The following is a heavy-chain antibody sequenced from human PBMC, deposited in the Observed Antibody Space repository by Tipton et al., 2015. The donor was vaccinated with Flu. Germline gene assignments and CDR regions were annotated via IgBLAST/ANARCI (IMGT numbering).Heavy chain of an antibody. CDR1: GYTFSDYY. CDR3: ARDRTSASGLAYDY. D-gene: IGHD1-7*01. V-gene: IGHV1-2*02. Sequence: QLVQSGAEVKQPGASVKVSCKASGYTFSDYYIHWVRQAPGQGLEWMGCINTKTGATTYAERFQGRVTMTRETSIRTGYMELSGLRSDDTAVFYCARDRTSASGLAYDYWGQGTLVTVSS. J-gene: IGHJ4*02. CDR2: INTKTGAT.